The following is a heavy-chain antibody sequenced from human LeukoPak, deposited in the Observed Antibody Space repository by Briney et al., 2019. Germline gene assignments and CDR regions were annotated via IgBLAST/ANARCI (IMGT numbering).Heavy chain of an antibody. CDR2: VFGSGSA. CDR3: TTIKRGNLLGYFDF. D-gene: IGHD3-16*01. Sequence: PSETLSLTRTVSGGSMTTHHSNWIRHTPGKGREWVGYVFGSGSAKENPSLKSRVTISADTSKNQLSLRLSSVTATDTAVYYCTTIKRGNLLGYFDFWGQGILVTVSS. CDR1: GGSMTTHH. J-gene: IGHJ4*02. V-gene: IGHV4-59*11.